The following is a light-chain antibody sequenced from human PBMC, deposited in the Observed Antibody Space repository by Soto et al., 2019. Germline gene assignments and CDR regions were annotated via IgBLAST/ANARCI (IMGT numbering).Light chain of an antibody. V-gene: IGLV2-8*01. CDR3: SSYAGSTYV. Sequence: QSVLTQPPSASGSPGQSVTISCAGTSSDVGGFNYVSWYQQHPGKAPKLMIYEVSKRPSGVPDRFSGSKSGNTASLTVSGLQAEDEADYYCSSYAGSTYVFGPGPKVTVL. J-gene: IGLJ1*01. CDR1: SSDVGGFNY. CDR2: EVS.